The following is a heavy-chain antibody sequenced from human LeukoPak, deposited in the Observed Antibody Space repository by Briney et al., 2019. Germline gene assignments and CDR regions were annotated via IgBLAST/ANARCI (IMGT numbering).Heavy chain of an antibody. J-gene: IGHJ6*03. V-gene: IGHV1-18*01. Sequence: GASVKVSCKASGYTFTSYGISWVRQAPGQGLEWMGWISAYNGNTNYAQKLQGRVTMTTDTSTSTAYIELRSLRSDDTAVYYCARAMVRHQPLYVPYYYYYCMDVWGKGTTVTVSS. CDR1: GYTFTSYG. CDR3: ARAMVRHQPLYVPYYYYYCMDV. CDR2: ISAYNGNT. D-gene: IGHD2-2*02.